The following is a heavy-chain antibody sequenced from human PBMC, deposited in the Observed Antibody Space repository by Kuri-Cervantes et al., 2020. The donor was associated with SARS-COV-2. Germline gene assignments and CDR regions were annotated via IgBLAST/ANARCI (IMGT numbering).Heavy chain of an antibody. CDR2: IYYSGST. CDR1: GGSVSSGSYY. V-gene: IGHV4-61*01. Sequence: SETLSLTCTVSGGSVSSGSYYWSWIRRPPGKGLEWIGYIYYSGSTNYNPSLKSRVTISVDTSKNQFSLKLSSVTAADTAVYYCARVGYCSSTSCSLFDYWGQGTLVTVSS. D-gene: IGHD2-2*01. J-gene: IGHJ4*02. CDR3: ARVGYCSSTSCSLFDY.